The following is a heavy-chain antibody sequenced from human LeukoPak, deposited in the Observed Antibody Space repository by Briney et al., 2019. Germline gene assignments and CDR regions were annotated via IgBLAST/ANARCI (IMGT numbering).Heavy chain of an antibody. CDR1: GYTFTNYD. CDR2: MNPNSGFT. D-gene: IGHD3-16*01. CDR3: ARVPRELGAY. Sequence: GASVKVSCKASGYTFTNYDINWVRQATGQGLEWMGYMNPNSGFTTYAQKFQGRVTMTRDTSISTAYMELSSRRSDDTAVYYCARVPRELGAYWGQGTLVTVSS. V-gene: IGHV1-8*01. J-gene: IGHJ4*02.